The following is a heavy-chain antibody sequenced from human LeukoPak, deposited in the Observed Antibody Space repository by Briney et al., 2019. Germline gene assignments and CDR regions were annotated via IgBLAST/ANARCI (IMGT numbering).Heavy chain of an antibody. V-gene: IGHV4-39*01. CDR3: ARQKPPGSIAARPPPDY. Sequence: SETLSLTCTVSGGSISSSSYYWGWIRQPPGKGLEWIGSIYYSGSTYYNPSLKSRVTISVDTSKNQFSLKLSSVTAADTAVYYCARQKPPGSIAARPPPDYWGQGTLVTVSS. CDR1: GGSISSSSYY. CDR2: IYYSGST. J-gene: IGHJ4*02. D-gene: IGHD6-6*01.